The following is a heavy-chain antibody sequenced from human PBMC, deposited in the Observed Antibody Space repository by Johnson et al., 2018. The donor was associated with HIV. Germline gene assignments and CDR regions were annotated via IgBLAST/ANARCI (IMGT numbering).Heavy chain of an antibody. CDR2: ISYDGSNK. CDR1: GFTFSSYA. Sequence: QVQLVESGGGVVQPGRSLRLSCAASGFTFSSYAMHWVRQAPGKGLEWVAVISYDGSNKYYADSVKGRFTISRDNSKNTLYLQMNSLGAEDTAGYDLATPQPPIVVVTATVEGEAFDNWGQGTMVTVSS. CDR3: ATPQPPIVVVTATVEGEAFDN. V-gene: IGHV3-30*04. J-gene: IGHJ3*02. D-gene: IGHD2-21*02.